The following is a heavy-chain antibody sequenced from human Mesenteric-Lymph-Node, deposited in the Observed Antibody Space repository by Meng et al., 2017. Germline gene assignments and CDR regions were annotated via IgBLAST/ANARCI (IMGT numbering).Heavy chain of an antibody. Sequence: GQLVQSGAEVKKPGASVKVSCKASGYPFTSYGISWVRQAPGQGLEWMGRINPYSGDTNHAQNFQGRVTMTRDTSISTAYMELSRLRSDDTAVYYCARGTYSGYVQGNWFDPWGQGTLVTVSS. J-gene: IGHJ5*02. CDR3: ARGTYSGYVQGNWFDP. D-gene: IGHD5-12*01. CDR2: INPYSGDT. CDR1: GYPFTSYG. V-gene: IGHV1-2*06.